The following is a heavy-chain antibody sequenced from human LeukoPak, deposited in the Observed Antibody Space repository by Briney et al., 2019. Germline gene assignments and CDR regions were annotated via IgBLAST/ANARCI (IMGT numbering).Heavy chain of an antibody. CDR3: AKGSNWNYLYYFDY. CDR2: VSSTGGTT. V-gene: IGHV3-23*01. D-gene: IGHD1-7*01. Sequence: GGSLRLSCAASGFTFSNYAMSWVRQAPGKGLEWVSSVSSTGGTTNYADSVKGRFTISRDNSKNMLYLQMNSLRAEDTAVYYCAKGSNWNYLYYFDYWGQGTLVTVSS. CDR1: GFTFSNYA. J-gene: IGHJ4*02.